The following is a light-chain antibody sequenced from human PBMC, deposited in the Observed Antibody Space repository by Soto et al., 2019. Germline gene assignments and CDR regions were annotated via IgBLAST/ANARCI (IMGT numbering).Light chain of an antibody. CDR1: SSDVGGYNY. CDR3: SSYAGSNNVV. CDR2: EVS. V-gene: IGLV2-8*01. Sequence: QSVLTQPPSASGSPGQSVTISCTGTSSDVGGYNYVSWYQQHPGKAPKLMIYEVSKRPSGVPDRFSGSKSGNTASLTVSGLQAEDEADYYCSSYAGSNNVVFGVGTKLTVL. J-gene: IGLJ2*01.